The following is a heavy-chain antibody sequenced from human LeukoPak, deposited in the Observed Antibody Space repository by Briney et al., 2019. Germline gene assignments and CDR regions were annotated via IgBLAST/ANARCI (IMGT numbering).Heavy chain of an antibody. D-gene: IGHD1-1*01. Sequence: PGGSLRLSCAASGFTFSSYAMSWVRQAPGKGPEWVSAISGSGGSTYYADSVKGRFTISRDNSKNTLYLQMNSLRAEDTAVYYCASRPQVLRDYWGQGTLVTVSS. CDR1: GFTFSSYA. CDR2: ISGSGGST. V-gene: IGHV3-23*01. J-gene: IGHJ4*02. CDR3: ASRPQVLRDY.